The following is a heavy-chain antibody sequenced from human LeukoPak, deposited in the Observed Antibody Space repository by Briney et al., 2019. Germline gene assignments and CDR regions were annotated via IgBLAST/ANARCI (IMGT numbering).Heavy chain of an antibody. CDR1: GYTFTGYY. V-gene: IGHV1-2*02. CDR3: ASLSIAARIRGVGYFDL. CDR2: INPNSGGT. D-gene: IGHD6-6*01. Sequence: ASVKVSCKASGYTFTGYYMHWVRQAPGQGLEWMGWINPNSGGTNYAQKFQGRVTMTRDTSISTAYMELSRLRSEDTAVYYCASLSIAARIRGVGYFDLWGRGTLVTVSS. J-gene: IGHJ2*01.